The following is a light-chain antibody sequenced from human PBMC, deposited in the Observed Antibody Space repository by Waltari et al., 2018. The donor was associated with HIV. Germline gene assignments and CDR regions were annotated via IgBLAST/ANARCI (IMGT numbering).Light chain of an antibody. CDR1: QRVGIN. J-gene: IGKJ4*01. V-gene: IGKV3-15*01. CDR3: HQYAEWPQT. Sequence: DIVMVQSPGIVSVSPGEGVTLSCRASQRVGINVAWYQHRPGQAPRLLMSGAFNRASDVPDRFSASASGSRTDFTLTISSLQSEDFAIYYCHQYAEWPQTFGRGTMV. CDR2: GAF.